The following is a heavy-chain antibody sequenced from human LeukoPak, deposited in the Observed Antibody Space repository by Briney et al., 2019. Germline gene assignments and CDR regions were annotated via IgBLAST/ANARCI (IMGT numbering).Heavy chain of an antibody. V-gene: IGHV1-8*02. Sequence: ASVKVSCKASGYTCTSYDNNWVRQATGQGLEWMGRMNPNSGNTSYDQQSQGSLTMTRNTSISTAYMELSSRTSEDTAVYYCARGIAARGYWGQGTLVTVSS. J-gene: IGHJ4*02. D-gene: IGHD6-6*01. CDR2: MNPNSGNT. CDR3: ARGIAARGY. CDR1: GYTCTSYD.